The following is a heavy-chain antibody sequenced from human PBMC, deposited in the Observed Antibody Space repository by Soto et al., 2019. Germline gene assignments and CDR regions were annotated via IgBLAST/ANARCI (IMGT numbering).Heavy chain of an antibody. V-gene: IGHV4-39*01. CDR2: VYYSGTT. CDR3: ARHGSF. D-gene: IGHD3-16*01. Sequence: SETLSLTCTVSGASINNNDYYWSWIRQTPGKGLEWIGSVYYSGTTYYIPSLKSRLTMSIDKSKNQFTLKLTSVTAADTAVYYCARHGSFWGQGTLVTVSS. J-gene: IGHJ4*02. CDR1: GASINNNDYY.